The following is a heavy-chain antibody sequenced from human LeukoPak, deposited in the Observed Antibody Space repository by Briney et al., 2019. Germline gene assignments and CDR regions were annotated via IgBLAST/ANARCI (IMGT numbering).Heavy chain of an antibody. D-gene: IGHD6-13*01. J-gene: IGHJ4*02. CDR2: ISTYNGNT. Sequence: VASVKVSCKASGYTFTSYGISWVRQAPGQGLEWMGWISTYNGNTNYAQTLQGRVTMTTDTSTSTAYMELRSLRSDDTAVYYCARAGSSWYSLLDNWGQGTLVTVSS. CDR3: ARAGSSWYSLLDN. CDR1: GYTFTSYG. V-gene: IGHV1-18*01.